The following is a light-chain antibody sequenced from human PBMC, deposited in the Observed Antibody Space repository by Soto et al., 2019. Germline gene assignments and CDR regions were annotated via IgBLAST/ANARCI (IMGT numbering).Light chain of an antibody. V-gene: IGKV3-15*01. CDR1: QSVGRN. J-gene: IGKJ3*01. CDR2: AAS. Sequence: EIVVTQSPGILSVSPGDRATLSCRASQSVGRNLAWYQQKPGQAPTLLIYAASTRATRLPARFSGSGSGTDFTLTISSLQSEDFAVYYCQEYSKWPLFTFGPGTRVDIK. CDR3: QEYSKWPLFT.